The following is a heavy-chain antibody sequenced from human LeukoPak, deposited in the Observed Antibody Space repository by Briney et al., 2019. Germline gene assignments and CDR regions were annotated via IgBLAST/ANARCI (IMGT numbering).Heavy chain of an antibody. CDR2: ISGSGGST. V-gene: IGHV3-23*01. Sequence: GGSLRLSCAASGFTFSSYAMSWVRQAPGKGLEWVSAISGSGGSTYYADSVKGRFTISRDNSKNTLYPQMNSLRAEDTAVYYCAKGDSIAAAGSLFDYWGQGTLVTVSS. J-gene: IGHJ4*02. CDR3: AKGDSIAAAGSLFDY. D-gene: IGHD6-13*01. CDR1: GFTFSSYA.